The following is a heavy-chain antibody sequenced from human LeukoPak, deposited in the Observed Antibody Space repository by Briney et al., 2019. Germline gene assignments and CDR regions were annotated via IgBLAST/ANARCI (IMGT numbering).Heavy chain of an antibody. D-gene: IGHD3-16*01. CDR2: ISYDGSNK. CDR1: RFTFSSYA. V-gene: IGHV3-30*14. CDR3: ARERDRGMTSPYFDH. J-gene: IGHJ4*02. Sequence: GRSLRLSCADSRFTFSSYAMHWVRQAPGKGLHWVAVISYDGSNKYYADSVKGRFTISRDNSKNTVYLQMNSLRAEDTAVYYCARERDRGMTSPYFDHWGQGTLVTVSS.